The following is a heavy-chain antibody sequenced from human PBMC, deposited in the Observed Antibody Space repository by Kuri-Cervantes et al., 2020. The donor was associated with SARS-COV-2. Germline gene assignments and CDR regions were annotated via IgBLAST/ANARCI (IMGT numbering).Heavy chain of an antibody. Sequence: GESLKISCAASGFTLSSHSVNWVRQAPGKGLEWVANIKQDGSEKYYVDSVKGRFTISRDNAKNSLYLQMNSLRAEDTALYYCARGDIAVDGALDYWGQGTLVTVSS. J-gene: IGHJ4*02. CDR3: ARGDIAVDGALDY. V-gene: IGHV3-7*03. CDR2: IKQDGSEK. CDR1: GFTLSSHS. D-gene: IGHD6-19*01.